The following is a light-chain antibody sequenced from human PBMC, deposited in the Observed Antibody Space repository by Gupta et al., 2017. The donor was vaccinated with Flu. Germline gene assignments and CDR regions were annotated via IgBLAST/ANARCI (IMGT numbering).Light chain of an antibody. Sequence: NFMLTQPHSVSESPGKTVTISCTSSSGSIASNYVQWYQQRPGSSPTIVIYGDNQRASGVPDRFSGSIDSSSNSASLTISGLKTEDEADYYCQSFDSSTRVFGGGTKLTVL. CDR1: SGSIASNY. CDR3: QSFDSSTRV. J-gene: IGLJ3*02. CDR2: GDN. V-gene: IGLV6-57*01.